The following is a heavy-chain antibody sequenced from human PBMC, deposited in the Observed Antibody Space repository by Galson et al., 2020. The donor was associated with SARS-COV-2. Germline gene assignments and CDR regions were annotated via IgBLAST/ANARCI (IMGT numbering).Heavy chain of an antibody. V-gene: IGHV3-30*01. CDR2: ISYDGSNK. J-gene: IGHJ4*02. CDR1: GFTFSSYA. Sequence: GESLRISCAASGFTFSSYAMHWVRQAPGKGLEWVAVISYDGSNKYYADSVKGRFTISRDNSKNTLYLQMNSLRAEDTAVYYCARDYTAMAGPFDYWGQGTLVTVSS. CDR3: ARDYTAMAGPFDY. D-gene: IGHD5-18*01.